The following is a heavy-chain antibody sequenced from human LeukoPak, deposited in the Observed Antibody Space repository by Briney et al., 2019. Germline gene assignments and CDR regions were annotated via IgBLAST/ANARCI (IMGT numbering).Heavy chain of an antibody. V-gene: IGHV4-39*07. J-gene: IGHJ4*02. Sequence: SETLSLTCTVSGGSISSSSYYWGWIRQPPGKGLEWIGSIYYSGSTYYNPSLKSRVTISVDTSKNQFSLKLSSVTAADTAVYYCARAPHLSGTFDYWGQGTLVTVSS. D-gene: IGHD3-10*01. CDR1: GGSISSSSYY. CDR3: ARAPHLSGTFDY. CDR2: IYYSGST.